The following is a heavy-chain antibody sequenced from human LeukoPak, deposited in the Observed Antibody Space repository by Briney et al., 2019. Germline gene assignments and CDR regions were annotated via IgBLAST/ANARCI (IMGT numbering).Heavy chain of an antibody. CDR3: ARILASGTALDC. V-gene: IGHV3-74*01. CDR2: INTDGSSI. CDR1: GFSFSSYW. J-gene: IGHJ4*02. Sequence: GGSLRLSCAASGFSFSSYWMHWVREAPGKGLVWVSRINTDGSSISYADSVKGRFTISRDNAKNTLYLQMNSLSAEDTAVYYCARILASGTALDCWGQGTLVTVSS. D-gene: IGHD6-19*01.